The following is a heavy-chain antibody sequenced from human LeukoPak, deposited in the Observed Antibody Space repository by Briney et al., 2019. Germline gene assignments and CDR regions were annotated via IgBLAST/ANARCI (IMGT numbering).Heavy chain of an antibody. V-gene: IGHV3-7*03. CDR2: IKQGGSEK. Sequence: GGSLRLSCAASGFTFSSYWMSWVRQAPGKGLEWVANIKQGGSEKYYVDSVRGRFTISRDNAKNSLYLQMNSLRAEDTAVYYCARETDYYGSGSYYGPFDIWGQGTMVTVSS. CDR3: ARETDYYGSGSYYGPFDI. J-gene: IGHJ3*02. CDR1: GFTFSSYW. D-gene: IGHD3-10*01.